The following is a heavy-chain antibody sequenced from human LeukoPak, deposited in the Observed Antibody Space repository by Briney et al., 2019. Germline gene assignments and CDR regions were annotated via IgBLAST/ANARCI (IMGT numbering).Heavy chain of an antibody. J-gene: IGHJ6*03. V-gene: IGHV4-34*01. D-gene: IGHD3-10*01. CDR2: INHSGST. Sequence: PSETLSLTCAVYVGSFSGYYWRWIRQPPGKGLEWIGEINHSGSTNYNSSLKSRVTIPVDTSKNQFSLKLSSVTAADTAVYYCARGYYGSGSHCCHMDVWGRGTTITVS. CDR3: ARGYYGSGSHCCHMDV. CDR1: VGSFSGYY.